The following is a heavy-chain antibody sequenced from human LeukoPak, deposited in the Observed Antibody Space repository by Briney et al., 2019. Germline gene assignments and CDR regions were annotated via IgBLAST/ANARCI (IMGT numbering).Heavy chain of an antibody. CDR3: ARALEYSDDRYFDY. CDR1: GGSISSYF. Sequence: SETLSLTCTVSGGSISSYFWNWIRQPPGKGLEWIGYMHYSGSANYNPSLKSRVTISIDTPKNQFSLKLSSVTAADTAVYYCARALEYSDDRYFDYWGQGTLVTVAS. J-gene: IGHJ4*02. CDR2: MHYSGSA. D-gene: IGHD4-17*01. V-gene: IGHV4-59*01.